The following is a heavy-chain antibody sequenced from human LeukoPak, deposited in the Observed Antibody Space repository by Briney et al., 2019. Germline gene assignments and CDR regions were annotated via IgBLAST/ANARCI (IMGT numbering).Heavy chain of an antibody. CDR2: IHHRGLS. V-gene: IGHV4-31*11. CDR1: GGPITSGDYY. CDR3: ATKPNSLSYFDN. D-gene: IGHD1-14*01. J-gene: IGHJ4*02. Sequence: SQTLSLTCAVSGGPITSGDYYWSWIRRHPGKGLEWIGYIHHRGLSYYNPSLECRISLSIDTSQNQVSLKLSSVTAADTAVYYCATKPNSLSYFDNWGQGTLATVSS.